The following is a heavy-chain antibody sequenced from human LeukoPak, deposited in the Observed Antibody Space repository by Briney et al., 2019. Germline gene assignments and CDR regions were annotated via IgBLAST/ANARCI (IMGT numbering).Heavy chain of an antibody. CDR2: IYYSGST. J-gene: IGHJ4*02. CDR3: AREPRIAVAGTVDY. CDR1: GGSISSYY. V-gene: IGHV4-59*01. Sequence: SETLSLTCTVSGGSISSYYWSWIRQPPGKGLEWIGYIYYSGSTNYNPSLKSRVTISVDTSKNQFSLKLSSVTAADTAVYYCAREPRIAVAGTVDYWGQGTLVTVSS. D-gene: IGHD6-19*01.